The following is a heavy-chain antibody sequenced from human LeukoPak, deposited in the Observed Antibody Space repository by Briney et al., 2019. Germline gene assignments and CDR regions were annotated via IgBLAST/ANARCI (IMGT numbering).Heavy chain of an antibody. CDR3: ARDWDGAAQGLPNFDY. V-gene: IGHV3-21*01. D-gene: IGHD1-26*01. J-gene: IGHJ4*02. CDR1: GFTFSSYS. Sequence: SGGSLRLSCAASGFTFSSYSMNWVRQAPGKGLEWVSSISSSSSYIYYADSVKGRFTISRDNAKNSLYLQMNSLRAEDTAVYYCARDWDGAAQGLPNFDYWGQGTLVTVSS. CDR2: ISSSSSYI.